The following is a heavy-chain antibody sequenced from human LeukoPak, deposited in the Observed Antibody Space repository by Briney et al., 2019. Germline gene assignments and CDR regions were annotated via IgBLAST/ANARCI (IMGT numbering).Heavy chain of an antibody. CDR1: GGSISSSNYY. V-gene: IGHV4-39*01. D-gene: IGHD2-21*02. J-gene: IGHJ4*02. CDR2: IYYSGST. Sequence: SETLALTCTVSGGSISSSNYYWGWIRQPPGKGLEWIGTIYYSGSTYYNPSLESRLTISVDTSKNQFSLKLSSVTAADMALYYCARHRSGVTYFDYWGQGTLVTVSS. CDR3: ARHRSGVTYFDY.